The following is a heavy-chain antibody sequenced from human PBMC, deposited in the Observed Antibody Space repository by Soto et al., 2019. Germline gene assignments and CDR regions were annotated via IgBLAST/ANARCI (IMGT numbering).Heavy chain of an antibody. CDR3: ARATVIDPSNWFDP. CDR1: GGSISSGDYY. J-gene: IGHJ5*02. V-gene: IGHV4-30-4*01. Sequence: SETLSLTCTVSGGSISSGDYYWSWIRQPPGKGLEWIGYIYYSGSTYYNPSLKSRVTISVDTSKNQFSLKLSSVTAADTAVYYCARATVIDPSNWFDPWGQGTLVTVSS. CDR2: IYYSGST. D-gene: IGHD4-17*01.